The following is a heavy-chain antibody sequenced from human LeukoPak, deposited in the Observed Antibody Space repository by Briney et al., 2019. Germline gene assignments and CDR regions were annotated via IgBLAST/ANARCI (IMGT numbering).Heavy chain of an antibody. CDR3: ARGPVVPAARRTNWFDP. Sequence: APVKVSCKASGYTFTSYDINWVRQATGQGLEWMGWMNPNSGNTGYAQKFQGRVTMTRNTSISTAYMELSSLRSEDTAVYYCARGPVVPAARRTNWFDPWGQGTLVTVSS. V-gene: IGHV1-8*01. CDR2: MNPNSGNT. CDR1: GYTFTSYD. D-gene: IGHD2-2*01. J-gene: IGHJ5*02.